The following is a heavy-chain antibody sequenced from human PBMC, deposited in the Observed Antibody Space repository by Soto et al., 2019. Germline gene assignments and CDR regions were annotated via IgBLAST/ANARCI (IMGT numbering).Heavy chain of an antibody. CDR3: ARYCSGGTCRMSIFDY. CDR2: IYFTGST. CDR1: GGSINSATYY. Sequence: SSETLSLTCTVSGGSINSATYYWSWIRQHPGKGLEWIGYIYFTGSTYYNPSLKSRVTISLDTSKNQFSLKLYSVTAADTAVYYCARYCSGGTCRMSIFDYWGQGTLVTVSP. D-gene: IGHD2-15*01. J-gene: IGHJ4*02. V-gene: IGHV4-31*03.